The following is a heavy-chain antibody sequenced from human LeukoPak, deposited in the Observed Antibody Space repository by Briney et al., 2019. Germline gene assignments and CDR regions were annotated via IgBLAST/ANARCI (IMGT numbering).Heavy chain of an antibody. J-gene: IGHJ4*02. D-gene: IGHD3-3*01. CDR3: AAHFDFWSGYPYYFDY. CDR1: GFTFSSYG. V-gene: IGHV3-23*01. CDR2: ISHSGDTT. Sequence: GGSLRLSCAASGFTFSSYGMHWVRQAPGKGLEWVSYISHSGDTTSYADSVKGRFTISRDNSKNTLYLQMSSLRAEDTAVYYCAAHFDFWSGYPYYFDYWGQGTLVTVSS.